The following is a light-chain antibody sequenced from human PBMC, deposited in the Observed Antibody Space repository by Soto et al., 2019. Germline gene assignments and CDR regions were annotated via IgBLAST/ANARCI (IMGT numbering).Light chain of an antibody. V-gene: IGKV3-15*01. J-gene: IGKJ4*01. CDR1: QSISSN. CDR2: GAS. Sequence: EIVMTQSPATLSVSPGERATLSCRASQSISSNLAWYQQRPSQAPRLLIYGASTRATDIPARFSGSGSGTEFTLTISSLQSEDFGVYYCQQYNNRPALTFGGGTKVEIK. CDR3: QQYNNRPALT.